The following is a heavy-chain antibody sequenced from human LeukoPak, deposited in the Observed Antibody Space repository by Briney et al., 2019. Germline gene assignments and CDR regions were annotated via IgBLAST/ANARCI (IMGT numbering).Heavy chain of an antibody. CDR3: AKMSSWFGELWL. Sequence: GGSLRLSCAASGFTFSSYAMSWVRQAPGKGLEWVSAISGSGGSTYYADSVKGRFTISRDNSKNTLYLQINSLRAEDTAVYYCAKMSSWFGELWLWGQGTLVTVSS. V-gene: IGHV3-23*01. CDR1: GFTFSSYA. J-gene: IGHJ4*02. CDR2: ISGSGGST. D-gene: IGHD3-10*01.